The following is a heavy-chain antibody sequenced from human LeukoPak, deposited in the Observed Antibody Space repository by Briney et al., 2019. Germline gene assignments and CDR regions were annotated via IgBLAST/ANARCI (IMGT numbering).Heavy chain of an antibody. V-gene: IGHV3-NL1*01. J-gene: IGHJ3*02. Sequence: GGSLRLSCAASGFTFSSLGMHWVRQAPGKGLEWVSLITSGGSTYYADSVKGRFTISRDNSKNTLFLQMNSLRAEDTALYYCAKKIGGVYAFDIWGQGTMVTVSS. CDR1: GFTFSSLG. D-gene: IGHD3-16*01. CDR3: AKKIGGVYAFDI. CDR2: ITSGGST.